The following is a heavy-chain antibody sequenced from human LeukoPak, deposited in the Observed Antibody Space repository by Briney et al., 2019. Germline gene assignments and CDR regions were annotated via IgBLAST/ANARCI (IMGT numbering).Heavy chain of an antibody. CDR2: FDPEDGET. CDR3: ATWPLWSGYIFDY. J-gene: IGHJ4*02. Sequence: ASVKVSCKVPGYTLTELSMHWVRQAPGKGLEWMGGFDPEDGETIYAQKFQGRVTMTEDTSTDTAYMELSSLRSEDTAVYYCATWPLWSGYIFDYWGQGTLVTVSS. CDR1: GYTLTELS. V-gene: IGHV1-24*01. D-gene: IGHD3-3*01.